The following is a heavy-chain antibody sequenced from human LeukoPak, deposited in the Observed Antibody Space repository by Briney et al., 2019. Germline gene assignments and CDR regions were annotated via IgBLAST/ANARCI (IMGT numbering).Heavy chain of an antibody. Sequence: PGGSLRLSCAASGFTFSDYYMSWIRQAPGKGLEWVSAISGSGGSTYYADSVKGRFTISRDNSKNTLYLQMNSLRAEDTAVYYCAKETDGYNPIVIDYWGQGTLVTVSS. D-gene: IGHD1-26*01. CDR3: AKETDGYNPIVIDY. J-gene: IGHJ4*02. CDR1: GFTFSDYY. CDR2: ISGSGGST. V-gene: IGHV3-23*01.